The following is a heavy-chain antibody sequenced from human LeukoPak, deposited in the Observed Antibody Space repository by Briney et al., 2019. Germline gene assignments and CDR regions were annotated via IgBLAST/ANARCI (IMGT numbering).Heavy chain of an antibody. CDR2: INHSGST. V-gene: IGHV4-34*01. CDR1: GGSFSGYY. D-gene: IGHD3-22*01. Sequence: SETLSLTCAVYGGSFSGYYWSWIRQPPGKGLEWIGEINHSGSTNYNPSLKSRVTIPVDTSKNQFSLKLSSVTAADTAVYYCARSSEGRYYYDSSGFSYYYYYMDVWGKGTTVTISS. J-gene: IGHJ6*03. CDR3: ARSSEGRYYYDSSGFSYYYYYMDV.